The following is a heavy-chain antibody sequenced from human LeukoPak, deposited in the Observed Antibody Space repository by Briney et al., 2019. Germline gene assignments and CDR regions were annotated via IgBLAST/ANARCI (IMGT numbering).Heavy chain of an antibody. CDR3: ARGSYSSGWPTGGWFDP. Sequence: ASVKVSCKASGYTFTSYGISWVRQAPGQGLEWMGWISAYNGNTNYAQKLQGRVTMTTDTSTSTAYMELRSLRSDDTAVYYCARGSYSSGWPTGGWFDPWGQGTLVTVSS. CDR2: ISAYNGNT. V-gene: IGHV1-18*01. CDR1: GYTFTSYG. D-gene: IGHD6-19*01. J-gene: IGHJ5*02.